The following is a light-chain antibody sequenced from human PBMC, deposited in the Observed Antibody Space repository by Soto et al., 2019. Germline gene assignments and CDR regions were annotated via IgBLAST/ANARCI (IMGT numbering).Light chain of an antibody. J-gene: IGKJ1*01. Sequence: EIVPTQSPGTLSLSPGERATLSCRASQSVSSSYLAWYQQKPGQAPRLLIYGASSRATGIPDRFSGSGSGTDFTLTISRLEPEDFAVYYCQQYGSSPRTFGQGTKVDIK. V-gene: IGKV3-20*01. CDR2: GAS. CDR3: QQYGSSPRT. CDR1: QSVSSSY.